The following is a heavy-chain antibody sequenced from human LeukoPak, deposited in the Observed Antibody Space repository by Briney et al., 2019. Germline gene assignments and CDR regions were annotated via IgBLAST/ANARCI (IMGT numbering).Heavy chain of an antibody. V-gene: IGHV3-30*03. CDR1: GFTFSSYG. Sequence: GGSLRLSCAASGFTFSSYGMHWVRQAPGKGLEWVAVISYDGTKKYDADSVKGRFTISRDNSKNTLYLQMNSLRAEDTAVYYCAREYCSSTSCYNGMDVWGQGTTVTVSS. CDR3: AREYCSSTSCYNGMDV. CDR2: ISYDGTKK. D-gene: IGHD2-2*02. J-gene: IGHJ6*02.